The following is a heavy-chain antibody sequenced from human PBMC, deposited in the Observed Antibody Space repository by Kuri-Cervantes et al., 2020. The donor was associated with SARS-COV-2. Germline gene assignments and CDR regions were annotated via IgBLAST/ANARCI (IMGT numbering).Heavy chain of an antibody. J-gene: IGHJ4*02. CDR3: ARHSSLVGDLDY. V-gene: IGHV4-39*01. CDR1: GFTFSDYY. D-gene: IGHD3-16*01. CDR2: IYYSGST. Sequence: SETLSLTCAASGFTFSDYYMSWIRQAPGKELEWIGSIYYSGSTYYNPSLKSRVTISVDTSKNQFSLKLSSVTAADTAVYYCARHSSLVGDLDYWGQGTLVTVSS.